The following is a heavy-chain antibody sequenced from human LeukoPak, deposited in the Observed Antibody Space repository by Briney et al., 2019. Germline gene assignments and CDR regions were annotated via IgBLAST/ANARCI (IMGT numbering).Heavy chain of an antibody. CDR2: ISYDGSNK. D-gene: IGHD3-9*01. CDR1: GFTFSNYW. CDR3: ATTGDILTAYDAFDI. V-gene: IGHV3-30*03. J-gene: IGHJ3*02. Sequence: GGSLRLSCAASGFTFSNYWKHWVRHAPGKGLEWVAVISYDGSNKYYADSVKGRFTISRDNSKNTLYLQMNSLRAEDTAVYYCATTGDILTAYDAFDIWGQGTMVTVSS.